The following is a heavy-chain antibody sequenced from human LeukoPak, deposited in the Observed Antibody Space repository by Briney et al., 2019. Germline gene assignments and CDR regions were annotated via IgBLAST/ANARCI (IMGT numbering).Heavy chain of an antibody. CDR3: ARGLNYDFWSAYYLPPLDS. Sequence: SETLSLTCAVYGGSFSGYYWSWIRQPPGKGLEWIGEINHSGSTNYNPSLKSRVTITVDTSKNHLSSKLRPVTAAATSAYSVARGLNYDFWSAYYLPPLDSWGQGTLVPVSS. D-gene: IGHD3-3*01. CDR2: INHSGST. J-gene: IGHJ4*02. V-gene: IGHV4-34*01. CDR1: GGSFSGYY.